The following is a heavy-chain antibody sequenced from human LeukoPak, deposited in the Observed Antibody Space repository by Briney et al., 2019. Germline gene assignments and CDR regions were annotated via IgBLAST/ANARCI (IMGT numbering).Heavy chain of an antibody. CDR3: ARGKNEVAPTAFPIDY. V-gene: IGHV4-34*01. Sequence: SESLSLTCAVSGGSFSGYYWSWIRQPPGKGLEWIGEINHSGSTNYNAALRSRVTMSVDTSKNQFYLRLTSVTAADTAIYYCARGKNEVAPTAFPIDYWGHGTLVTVSS. D-gene: IGHD2-2*01. J-gene: IGHJ4*01. CDR1: GGSFSGYY. CDR2: INHSGST.